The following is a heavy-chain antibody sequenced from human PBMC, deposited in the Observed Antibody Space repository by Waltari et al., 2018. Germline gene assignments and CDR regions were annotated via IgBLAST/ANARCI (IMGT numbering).Heavy chain of an antibody. J-gene: IGHJ5*02. CDR2: VIPIFCAA. Sequence: QVQLVQSGAEVKKPGSSVKVSCKASGGTFSSYASSWVRQAPGQGLEWMGRVIPIFCAANCAQKFQGRVTLTADKSPGTAYMELSSLRSEDTAVYYCARAREWELLGYWFDPWGQGTLVTVSS. V-gene: IGHV1-69*08. CDR3: ARAREWELLGYWFDP. CDR1: GGTFSSYA. D-gene: IGHD1-26*01.